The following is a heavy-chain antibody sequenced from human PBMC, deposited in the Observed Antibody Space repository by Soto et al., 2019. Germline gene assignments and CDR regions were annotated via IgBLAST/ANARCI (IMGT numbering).Heavy chain of an antibody. Sequence: GGSLRLPCAASGFTFSSYAMSWVRQAPGKGLEWVSAISGSGGSTYYADSVKGRFTISRDNPKNTLYLQMNSLRAEDTAVYYCAKDLIRRLRWFDPWGQGTLVTVSS. J-gene: IGHJ5*02. V-gene: IGHV3-23*01. CDR2: ISGSGGST. CDR3: AKDLIRRLRWFDP. D-gene: IGHD5-18*01. CDR1: GFTFSSYA.